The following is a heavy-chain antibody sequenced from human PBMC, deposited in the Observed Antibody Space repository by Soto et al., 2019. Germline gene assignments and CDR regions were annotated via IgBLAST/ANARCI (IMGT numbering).Heavy chain of an antibody. CDR1: TVAISNYK. CDR3: ARLRPPNYYGSGSFYYGMDV. D-gene: IGHD3-10*01. Sequence: PSETLSLTCTVSTVAISNYKWSWIRQTPGKGLEWIGYNENSGGTSYNPSLRSRVTMSVGTSPKQFSLRLSSVTAADTAVYYCARLRPPNYYGSGSFYYGMDVWGQGTTVTVSS. V-gene: IGHV4-59*08. CDR2: NENSGGT. J-gene: IGHJ6*02.